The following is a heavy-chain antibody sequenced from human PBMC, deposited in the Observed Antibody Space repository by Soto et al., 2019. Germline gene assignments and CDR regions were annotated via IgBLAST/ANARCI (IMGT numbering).Heavy chain of an antibody. Sequence: GGSLRLSCAASGLPFSSYGMHWVRQAPGKGLEWVAVISYDGSNKNYADSVKGRFTISRDNSKNTLYLQMSSLRAEDTAVYYCVKDGSSGWPYYYGLDVWGQGTTVTVSS. CDR1: GLPFSSYG. J-gene: IGHJ6*02. CDR3: VKDGSSGWPYYYGLDV. CDR2: ISYDGSNK. V-gene: IGHV3-30*18. D-gene: IGHD6-19*01.